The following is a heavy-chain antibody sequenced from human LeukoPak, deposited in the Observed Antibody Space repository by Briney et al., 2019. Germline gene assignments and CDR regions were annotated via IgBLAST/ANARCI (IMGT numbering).Heavy chain of an antibody. J-gene: IGHJ6*03. CDR3: TRDPSLLVPGRGNYYYYYMDV. D-gene: IGHD3-10*02. CDR2: IRSKAYGGTT. CDR1: GFTFGDYA. Sequence: PGGSLRLSCTASGFTFGDYAMNWVRQAPGKGLEWVGFIRSKAYGGTTEYAASVKGRFTISRDDSKSIAYLQMNSLKTEDTAVYYCTRDPSLLVPGRGNYYYYYMDVWGKGTTVTVSS. V-gene: IGHV3-49*04.